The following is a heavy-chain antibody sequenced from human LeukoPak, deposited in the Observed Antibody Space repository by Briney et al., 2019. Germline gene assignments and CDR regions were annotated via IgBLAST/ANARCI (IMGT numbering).Heavy chain of an antibody. CDR3: ARGRRMVRGVRNYYYSGMDV. CDR2: MNPNSGNT. J-gene: IGHJ6*02. D-gene: IGHD3-10*01. Sequence: ASVKVSCKASGYTFTSYDINWVRQATGQGLEWMGWMNPNSGNTGYAQKFQGRVTMTRNTSISTAYMELSSLRSEDTAVYYCARGRRMVRGVRNYYYSGMDVWGQGTTVTVSS. CDR1: GYTFTSYD. V-gene: IGHV1-8*01.